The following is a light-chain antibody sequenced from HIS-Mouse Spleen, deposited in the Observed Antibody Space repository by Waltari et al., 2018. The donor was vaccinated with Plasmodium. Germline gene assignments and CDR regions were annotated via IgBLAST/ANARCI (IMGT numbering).Light chain of an antibody. CDR1: RSNIGNNY. CDR2: DNN. Sequence: QSVLTQPPSVSAAPGQKVTIPCPGSRSNIGNNYVSWYQQLPGTAPKLLIYDNNKRPSGIPDRFSGSKSGTSATLGITGLQTGDEADYYCGTWDSSLSAGVVFGGGTKLTAL. CDR3: GTWDSSLSAGVV. J-gene: IGLJ2*01. V-gene: IGLV1-51*01.